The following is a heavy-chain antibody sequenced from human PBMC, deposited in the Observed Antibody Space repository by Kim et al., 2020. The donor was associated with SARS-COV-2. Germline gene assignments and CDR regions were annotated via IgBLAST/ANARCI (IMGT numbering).Heavy chain of an antibody. V-gene: IGHV3-48*03. Sequence: GGSLRLSCAASGFTFSSYEMNWVRQAPGKGLEWVSYISSSGSTIYYADSVKGRFTISRDNAKNSLYLQMNSLRAEDTAVYYCARAKIGVTTSSGYYYMDVWGKGTTVTVSS. CDR1: GFTFSSYE. J-gene: IGHJ6*03. CDR3: ARAKIGVTTSSGYYYMDV. CDR2: ISSSGSTI. D-gene: IGHD4-4*01.